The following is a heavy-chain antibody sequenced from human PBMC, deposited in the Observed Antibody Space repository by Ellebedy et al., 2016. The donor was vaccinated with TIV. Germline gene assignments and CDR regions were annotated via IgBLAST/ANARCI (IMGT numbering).Heavy chain of an antibody. CDR2: IYYSGST. CDR1: GGSISSYY. D-gene: IGHD2-15*01. J-gene: IGHJ6*03. V-gene: IGHV4-59*12. Sequence: SETLSLXXTVSGGSISSYYWSWIRQPPGKGLEWIGYIYYSGSTNYNPSLKSRVTMSVDTSKNQFSLKLSSVTAADTAVYYCARGIVYYYYMDVWGKGTTVTVSS. CDR3: ARGIVYYYYMDV.